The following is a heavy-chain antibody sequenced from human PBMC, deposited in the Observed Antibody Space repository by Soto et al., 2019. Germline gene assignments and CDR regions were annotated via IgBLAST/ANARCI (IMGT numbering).Heavy chain of an antibody. D-gene: IGHD4-4*01. CDR1: GFTFENYA. Sequence: EVQLVESGGGLVQPGRSLRLSCAASGFTFENYAMHWVRLGPGKGLEWVSGISWHSGTIGYADSVRGRFTISRDNAKNSLYLQMNSLRPEDTALYYCAKEKVYSNDQYYFDSWGQGTLVTVSS. CDR2: ISWHSGTI. V-gene: IGHV3-9*01. CDR3: AKEKVYSNDQYYFDS. J-gene: IGHJ4*02.